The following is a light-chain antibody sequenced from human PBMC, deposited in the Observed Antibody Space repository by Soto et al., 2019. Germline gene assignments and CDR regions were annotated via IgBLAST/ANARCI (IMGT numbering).Light chain of an antibody. J-gene: IGKJ5*01. CDR2: AAS. CDR3: QQRHNWPIT. V-gene: IGKV1-39*01. Sequence: SQMTQFRSSLSASVGRRLTITCRASQSISSYLNWYQQKTGKAPKLLIYAASSLQSGVPSRFSGSGSGTDFTLTISGLEPADLGGYYCQQRHNWPITFGQGTHWRL. CDR1: QSISSY.